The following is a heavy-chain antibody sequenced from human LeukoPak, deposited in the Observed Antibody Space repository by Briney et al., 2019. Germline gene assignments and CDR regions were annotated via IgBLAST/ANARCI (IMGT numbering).Heavy chain of an antibody. CDR1: GGTFSSYA. CDR2: IIPIFGTA. Sequence: SVKVSCKASGGTFSSYAISWVRQAPGQGLEWMGGIIPIFGTANYAQKFQGRVTITADESTSTAYMELSSLRSEDTAVSYCARDGGGSYYFFGYWGQGTLVTVSS. CDR3: ARDGGGSYYFFGY. D-gene: IGHD1-26*01. V-gene: IGHV1-69*13. J-gene: IGHJ4*02.